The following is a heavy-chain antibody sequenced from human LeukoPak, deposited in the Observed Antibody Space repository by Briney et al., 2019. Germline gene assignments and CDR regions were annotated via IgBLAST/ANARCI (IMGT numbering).Heavy chain of an antibody. Sequence: GGSLRLSCAASGFTFSSYWMSWVRQAPGKGLEWVANIKQDGSEKYYVDSVKGRFTISRDNAKNSLYLQMNSLRAEDTAVYYCAREGKWFGELFIPPQGYYYYGMDVWGQGTTVTVSS. CDR2: IKQDGSEK. CDR3: AREGKWFGELFIPPQGYYYYGMDV. D-gene: IGHD3-10*01. V-gene: IGHV3-7*01. J-gene: IGHJ6*02. CDR1: GFTFSSYW.